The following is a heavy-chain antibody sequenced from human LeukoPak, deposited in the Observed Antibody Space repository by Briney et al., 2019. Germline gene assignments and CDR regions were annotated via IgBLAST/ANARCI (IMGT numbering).Heavy chain of an antibody. CDR2: IYHSGST. J-gene: IGHJ6*03. V-gene: IGHV4-38-2*02. D-gene: IGHD5-12*01. Sequence: KPSETLSLTCTVSGYSISSGYYWGWIRQPPGKGLEWIGSIYHSGSTYYNPSLKSRVTISVNTSKNQFSLKLSSVTAADTAVYYCASNEATSNYYYYKDVWGKGTTVTVSS. CDR3: ASNEATSNYYYYKDV. CDR1: GYSISSGYY.